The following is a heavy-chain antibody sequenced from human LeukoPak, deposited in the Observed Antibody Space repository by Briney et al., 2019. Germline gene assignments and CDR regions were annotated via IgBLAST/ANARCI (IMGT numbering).Heavy chain of an antibody. J-gene: IGHJ5*02. CDR1: GGTFSSYA. CDR3: ARQDYDFWSGYCHWFDP. D-gene: IGHD3-3*01. CDR2: IIPIFGTA. Sequence: SVKVSCKASGGTFSSYAISWVRQAPGQGLEWMGGIIPIFGTANYAQKFQGRVTITADESTSTAYMELSSLRSEDTAVYYCARQDYDFWSGYCHWFDPWGQGTLVTVSS. V-gene: IGHV1-69*01.